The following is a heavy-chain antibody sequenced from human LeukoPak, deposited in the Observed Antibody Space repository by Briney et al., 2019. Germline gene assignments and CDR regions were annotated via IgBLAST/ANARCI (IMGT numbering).Heavy chain of an antibody. CDR1: GGTFSSYA. D-gene: IGHD5-12*01. Sequence: ASVKVSCKASGGTFSSYAISWVRQAPGQGLEWMGGIIPIFGTANYAQKFQGRVTITADESISTAYMELSSLRSEDTAVYYCARDPAYSGYDEYYLDYWGQGTLVTLSS. CDR3: ARDPAYSGYDEYYLDY. J-gene: IGHJ4*02. CDR2: IIPIFGTA. V-gene: IGHV1-69*13.